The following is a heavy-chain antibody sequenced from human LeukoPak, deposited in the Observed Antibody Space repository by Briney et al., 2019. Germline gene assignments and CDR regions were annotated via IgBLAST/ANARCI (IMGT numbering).Heavy chain of an antibody. V-gene: IGHV4-59*01. Sequence: SETLSLTCTVSGGSISSYYWSWLRQPPGKGLEWIGYIYYSGSTNYNPSLKSRVTISVDTSKNQFSLKLSSVTAADTAVYYCARVTVDYGMDVWGQGTTVTVSS. D-gene: IGHD4-17*01. CDR1: GGSISSYY. J-gene: IGHJ6*02. CDR3: ARVTVDYGMDV. CDR2: IYYSGST.